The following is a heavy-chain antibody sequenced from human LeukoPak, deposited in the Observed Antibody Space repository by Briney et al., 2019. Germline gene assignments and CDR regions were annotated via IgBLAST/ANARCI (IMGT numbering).Heavy chain of an antibody. D-gene: IGHD1-26*01. Sequence: TGGSLRLSCAPSGFTFRSYVLSWGRQAPGKGLEWVSTISGSAYNSYYADSVKGRFTISRDNSANTLYLQMDNLRAEDTALYYCAKHSGSYCIYYIDSWGQGTLVTVSS. V-gene: IGHV3-23*01. CDR2: ISGSAYNS. CDR1: GFTFRSYV. CDR3: AKHSGSYCIYYIDS. J-gene: IGHJ4*02.